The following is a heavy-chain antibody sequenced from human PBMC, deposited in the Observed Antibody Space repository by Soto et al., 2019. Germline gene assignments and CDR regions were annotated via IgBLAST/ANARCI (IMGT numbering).Heavy chain of an antibody. CDR3: ARVGRAYRTNYYYYYYMDV. D-gene: IGHD1-26*01. V-gene: IGHV4-59*01. Sequence: QVQLQESGPGLVKPSETLSLTCTVSGGSISSYYWSWIRQPPGKGLEWIGYIYYSGSTNYNPSLKSRVTISVDTSKNQFSLKLSSVTAADTAVYYCARVGRAYRTNYYYYYYMDVWGKGTTVTVSS. CDR2: IYYSGST. CDR1: GGSISSYY. J-gene: IGHJ6*03.